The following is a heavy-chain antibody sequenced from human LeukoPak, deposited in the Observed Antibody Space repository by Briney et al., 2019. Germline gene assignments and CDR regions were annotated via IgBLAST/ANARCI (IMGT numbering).Heavy chain of an antibody. CDR3: ATRYSSSWYGSYFDY. J-gene: IGHJ4*02. V-gene: IGHV5-51*01. CDR2: IYPGDSNT. D-gene: IGHD6-13*01. CDR1: GYSFTNYW. Sequence: GESLKISCKGSGYSFTNYWIGWVRQMPGKGLEWMGIIYPGDSNTRYSPSFQGQVTISADKSISTASLQWSSLKASDTAMYYCATRYSSSWYGSYFDYWGQGTLVTVSS.